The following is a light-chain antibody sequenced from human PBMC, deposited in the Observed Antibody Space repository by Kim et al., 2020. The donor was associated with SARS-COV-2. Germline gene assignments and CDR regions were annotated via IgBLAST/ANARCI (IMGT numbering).Light chain of an antibody. CDR3: QVWDSSDDHHVV. Sequence: PGKAARITWGGNNIGTKSVHWYQQRPGPAPVLVISYDRDRPSGIPERISGSNSGNTATLTISRVEAGDEADYYCQVWDSSDDHHVVFGGGTQLTVL. CDR1: NIGTKS. CDR2: YDR. V-gene: IGLV3-21*04. J-gene: IGLJ2*01.